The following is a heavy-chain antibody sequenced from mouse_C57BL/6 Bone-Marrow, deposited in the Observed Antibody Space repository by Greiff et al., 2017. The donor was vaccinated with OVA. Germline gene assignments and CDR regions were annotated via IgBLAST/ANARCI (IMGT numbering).Heavy chain of an antibody. Sequence: VKLMESGAELARPGASVKLSCKASGYTFTSYGISWVKQRTGQGLEWIGEIYPRSGNTYYNEKFKGQATLTADKSSSTAYMELRSLTSEDSAVYFCARGRYFDVWGTGTTVTVSS. J-gene: IGHJ1*03. CDR2: IYPRSGNT. CDR1: GYTFTSYG. CDR3: ARGRYFDV. V-gene: IGHV1-81*01.